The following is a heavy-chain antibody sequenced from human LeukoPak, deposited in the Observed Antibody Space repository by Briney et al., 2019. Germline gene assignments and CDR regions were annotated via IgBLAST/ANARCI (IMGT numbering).Heavy chain of an antibody. CDR2: IKQDGSQK. J-gene: IGHJ6*03. Sequence: GGSLRLSCEASGFTFSNYWMSWVRQAPGKGLEWVANIKQDGSQKDYVDFVKGRFTISRDNAKNSLYLQMNSLRAEDTAVYYCARDRSTQLSRDYYYYYMDVWGKGTTVSVSS. CDR1: GFTFSNYW. V-gene: IGHV3-7*01. D-gene: IGHD2-2*01. CDR3: ARDRSTQLSRDYYYYYMDV.